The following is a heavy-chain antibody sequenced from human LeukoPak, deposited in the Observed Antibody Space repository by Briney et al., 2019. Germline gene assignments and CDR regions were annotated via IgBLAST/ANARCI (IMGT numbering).Heavy chain of an antibody. D-gene: IGHD3-22*01. CDR3: AREGDNSSGYSEPAEDY. V-gene: IGHV4-34*01. Sequence: SGTTNYNPSLKSRVTISVDTSKNQFSLKLTSVTAADTAVYYCAREGDNSSGYSEPAEDYWGQGTLVTVSS. CDR2: SGTT. J-gene: IGHJ4*02.